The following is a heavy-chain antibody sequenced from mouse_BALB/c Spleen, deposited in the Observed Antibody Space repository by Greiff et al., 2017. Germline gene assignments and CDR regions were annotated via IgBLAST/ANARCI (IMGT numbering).Heavy chain of an antibody. D-gene: IGHD1-2*01. CDR1: GYTFTSYW. CDR3: AGSFTTASYYYAMDY. J-gene: IGHJ4*01. V-gene: IGHV1S81*02. Sequence: QVQLQQPGAELVKPGASVKLSCKASGYTFTSYWMHWVKQRPGQGLEWIGEINPSNGRTNYNEKFKSKATLTVDKSSSTAYMQLSSLTSEDSAVYYCAGSFTTASYYYAMDYWGQGTSVTVSS. CDR2: INPSNGRT.